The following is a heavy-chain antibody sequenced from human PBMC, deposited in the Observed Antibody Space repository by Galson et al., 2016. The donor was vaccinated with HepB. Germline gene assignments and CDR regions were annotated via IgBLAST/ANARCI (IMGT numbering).Heavy chain of an antibody. J-gene: IGHJ4*02. V-gene: IGHV3-30*18. D-gene: IGHD1-7*01. CDR2: ISYDGSNK. Sequence: SLRLSCAASGFTFSHYGMHWVRPAPGKALEWVAVISYDGSNKYSTESVKGRFTISRDNSKNTLFLQMTSLRVEDTAVYYCAKAPNPGTTLYPLHYWGQGSLVTVSS. CDR3: AKAPNPGTTLYPLHY. CDR1: GFTFSHYG.